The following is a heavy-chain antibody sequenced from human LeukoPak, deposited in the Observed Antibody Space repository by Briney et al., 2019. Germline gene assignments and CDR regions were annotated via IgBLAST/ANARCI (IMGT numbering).Heavy chain of an antibody. Sequence: ASVKVSCKASGYTFTSYGISWVRQAPGQGLEWMGWINPNSGGTNYAQKFQGRVTMTRDTSISTAYMELSRLRSDDTAVYYCARARPLIVVVPAAKGGWFDPWGQGTLVTVSS. V-gene: IGHV1-2*02. CDR1: GYTFTSYG. D-gene: IGHD2-2*01. CDR3: ARARPLIVVVPAAKGGWFDP. J-gene: IGHJ5*02. CDR2: INPNSGGT.